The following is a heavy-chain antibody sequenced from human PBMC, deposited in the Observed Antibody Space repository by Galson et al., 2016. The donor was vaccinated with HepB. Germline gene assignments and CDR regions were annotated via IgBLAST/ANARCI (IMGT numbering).Heavy chain of an antibody. CDR2: IKRKNESEAT. D-gene: IGHD3-16*01. CDR3: TAQGAV. V-gene: IGHV3-15*07. Sequence: SLRLSCAASSFTFKDAWMSWVRQAPGKGLEWVARIKRKNESEATDYAAPVKGRVVISRDDSISTLFLQLTSLKIEDTGVYYRTAQGAVWGRGTTVTVSS. CDR1: SFTFKDAW. J-gene: IGHJ6*02.